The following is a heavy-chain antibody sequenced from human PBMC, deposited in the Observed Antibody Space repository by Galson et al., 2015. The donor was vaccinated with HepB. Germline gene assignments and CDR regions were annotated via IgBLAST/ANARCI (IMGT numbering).Heavy chain of an antibody. Sequence: LRLSCAASGLTFSSYAMSWVRQAPGKGLEWVSGISSSGGGTSYADSVKGRFTISRDNSKNTLYLQMNSLRAEDTAVYYCAKDPRYFYDSSGYYFVDYWGQGTLVTVSS. CDR2: ISSSGGGT. V-gene: IGHV3-23*01. CDR3: AKDPRYFYDSSGYYFVDY. J-gene: IGHJ4*02. CDR1: GLTFSSYA. D-gene: IGHD3-22*01.